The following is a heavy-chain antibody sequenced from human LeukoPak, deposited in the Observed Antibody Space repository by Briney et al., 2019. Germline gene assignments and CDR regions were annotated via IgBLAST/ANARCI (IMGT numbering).Heavy chain of an antibody. CDR3: ATETNSGEEH. CDR2: ISGTSAYI. D-gene: IGHD1-26*01. V-gene: IGHV3-11*06. Sequence: GGSLRLSCAASGFTFSDYYMSWIRQAPGKGLEWISYISGTSAYIQYADSVKGRFTISRDNAQSSLFLQMNSLRSEDTAVYYCATETNSGEEHWGQGTLVTVSS. J-gene: IGHJ1*01. CDR1: GFTFSDYY.